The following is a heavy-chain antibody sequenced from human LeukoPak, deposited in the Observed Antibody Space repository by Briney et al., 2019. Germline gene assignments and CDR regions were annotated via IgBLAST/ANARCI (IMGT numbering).Heavy chain of an antibody. D-gene: IGHD5-18*01. Sequence: GGSLRLSSAASGFTFSSYAMHWVRQATGKGLEYVSAISSNGGSTYYANSVKGRFTISRDNSKNTLYLQMGSLRAEDMAVYYCAREGGYSYGQDAFDIWGQGTMVTVSS. CDR2: ISSNGGST. J-gene: IGHJ3*02. V-gene: IGHV3-64*01. CDR3: AREGGYSYGQDAFDI. CDR1: GFTFSSYA.